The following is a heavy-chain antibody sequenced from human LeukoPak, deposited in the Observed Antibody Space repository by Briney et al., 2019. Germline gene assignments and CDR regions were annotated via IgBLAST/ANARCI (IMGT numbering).Heavy chain of an antibody. CDR1: GFDVMTNY. CDR2: ISRGADT. CDR3: VKETPGTTMYY. D-gene: IGHD4-11*01. Sequence: GGSLRLSCAASGFDVMTNYMSWVRQAPGEGLEWVSVISRGADTYYADSVKGRFIVYRDSSTNTVYLQMDRLRAEDTAVYFCVKETPGTTMYYWGQGTLVTVSS. V-gene: IGHV3-66*01. J-gene: IGHJ4*02.